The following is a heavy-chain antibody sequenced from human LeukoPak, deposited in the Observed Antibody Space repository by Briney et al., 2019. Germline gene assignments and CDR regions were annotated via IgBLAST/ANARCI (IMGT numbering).Heavy chain of an antibody. CDR3: ARDSRTYCSGGSCYNYRGAYFDY. J-gene: IGHJ4*02. D-gene: IGHD2-15*01. Sequence: GGSLRLSCAASGFTFSSYWMSWVRQAPGNGLEWVANIKQDGSEKYYVDSVKGRFTISRDNAKNSLYLQMNSLRAEDTAVYYCARDSRTYCSGGSCYNYRGAYFDYWGQGTLVTVSS. V-gene: IGHV3-7*01. CDR2: IKQDGSEK. CDR1: GFTFSSYW.